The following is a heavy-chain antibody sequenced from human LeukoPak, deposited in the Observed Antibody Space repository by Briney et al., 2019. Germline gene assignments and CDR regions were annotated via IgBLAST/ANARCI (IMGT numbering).Heavy chain of an antibody. J-gene: IGHJ4*02. Sequence: GGSLRLSCAASGFTFSSYWMHWVRQAPGKGLVWVSHINSDGSTTRNADSVKGRFTISRDNAKNTLYLQMNSLRAEDTAVYYCARDAPVSAAVVTLDYWGQGTLVTVSS. CDR2: INSDGSTT. CDR1: GFTFSSYW. D-gene: IGHD6-13*01. CDR3: ARDAPVSAAVVTLDY. V-gene: IGHV3-74*01.